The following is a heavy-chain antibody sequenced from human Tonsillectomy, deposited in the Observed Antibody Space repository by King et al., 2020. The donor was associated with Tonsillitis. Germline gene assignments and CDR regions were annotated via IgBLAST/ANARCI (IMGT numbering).Heavy chain of an antibody. V-gene: IGHV4-61*02. CDR3: AGIYCGGDCYTTYYYYYYYMDV. CDR2: MYTSGST. Sequence: VQLQESGPGLVKPSQTLSLTCTVSGASISSGSYYWSWIRQPAGKGLEWIGRMYTSGSTNYNPSLKSRGTMSVDTSKNQFSLGPSAVTAADTAGYYFAGIYCGGDCYTTYYYYYYYMDVWGKGTRVTVSS. D-gene: IGHD2-21*02. J-gene: IGHJ6*03. CDR1: GASISSGSYY.